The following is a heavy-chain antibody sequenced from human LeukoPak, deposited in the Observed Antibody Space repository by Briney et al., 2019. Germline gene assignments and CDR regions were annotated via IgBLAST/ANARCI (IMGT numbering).Heavy chain of an antibody. D-gene: IGHD7-27*01. CDR1: GGSISSYY. CDR2: IYYSGST. Sequence: KPSETLSLTCTVSGGSISSYYWSWIRQPPGKGLEWIGYIYYSGSTNYNPSLKSRVTISVDTSKNQFSLKLSSVTAADTAVYYCARDSWSLGIDYWGQGTLVTVSS. V-gene: IGHV4-59*01. CDR3: ARDSWSLGIDY. J-gene: IGHJ4*02.